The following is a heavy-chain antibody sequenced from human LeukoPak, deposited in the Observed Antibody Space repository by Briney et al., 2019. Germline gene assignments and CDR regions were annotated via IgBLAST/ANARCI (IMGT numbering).Heavy chain of an antibody. D-gene: IGHD1-26*01. V-gene: IGHV4-59*12. Sequence: SETLSLTCTVSGGSISSYYWSWIRQPAGKGLEWIGYIYYSGNTNYNPSLKSRVTISVDTSKNHFSLKLTSVTAADTAVYYCARDMVGLHPALGAFDIWGQGTMDTVSS. CDR2: IYYSGNT. CDR1: GGSISSYY. CDR3: ARDMVGLHPALGAFDI. J-gene: IGHJ3*02.